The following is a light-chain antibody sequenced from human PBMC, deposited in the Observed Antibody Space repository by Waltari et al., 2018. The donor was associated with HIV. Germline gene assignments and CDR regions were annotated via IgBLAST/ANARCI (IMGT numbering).Light chain of an antibody. CDR1: SSDVGGYNY. CDR3: CSYADNYTWV. CDR2: DVN. Sequence: QSALTQPRSMSGSPGQSVTLSCTGTSSDVGGYNYVSWYQQHPGKAPKLIIFDVNKRPSGVPDRFSGSKSGNTASLTISGLQAEDEADYYCCSYADNYTWVFGGGTKLTVL. J-gene: IGLJ3*02. V-gene: IGLV2-11*01.